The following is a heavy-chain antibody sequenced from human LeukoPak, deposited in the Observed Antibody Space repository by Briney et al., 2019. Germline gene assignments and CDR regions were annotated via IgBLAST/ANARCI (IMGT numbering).Heavy chain of an antibody. CDR2: VYYFGDT. CDR1: GDSISSSSYY. J-gene: IGHJ4*02. CDR3: ARVGSGNYNRHFDY. Sequence: PSETLSLTCTVSGDSISSSSYYWGWVRQPPGKGLEWIGSVYYFGDTYYSPSLESRVTISVDTSKNQFSLTLSSVTAADTAAYYCARVGSGNYNRHFDYWGQGILVTVSS. D-gene: IGHD1-26*01. V-gene: IGHV4-39*07.